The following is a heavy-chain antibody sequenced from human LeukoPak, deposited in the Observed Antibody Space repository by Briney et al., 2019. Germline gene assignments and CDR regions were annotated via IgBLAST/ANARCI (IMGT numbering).Heavy chain of an antibody. CDR2: IYYSGST. D-gene: IGHD3-16*02. CDR1: GYSIGSGYY. CDR3: ARGEPTYYGYVWGSYPPFDY. Sequence: SETLSLTCTVSGYSIGSGYYWSWIRQPPGKGLEWIGYIYYSGSTNYNPSLKSRVTISVDTSKNQFSLKLSSVTAADTAVYYCARGEPTYYGYVWGSYPPFDYWGQGTLVTVSS. V-gene: IGHV4-61*01. J-gene: IGHJ4*02.